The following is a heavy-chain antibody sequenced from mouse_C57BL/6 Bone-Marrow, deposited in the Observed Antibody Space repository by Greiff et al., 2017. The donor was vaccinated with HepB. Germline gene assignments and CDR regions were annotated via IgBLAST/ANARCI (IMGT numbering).Heavy chain of an antibody. J-gene: IGHJ4*01. V-gene: IGHV6-3*01. CDR3: TDYYYGSSPFAMDY. Sequence: EVQGVESGGGLVQPGGSMKLSCVASGFTFSNYWMNWVRQSPEKGLEWVAQIRLKSDNYATHYAESVKGRFTISRDDSKSSVYLQMNNLRAEDTGIYYCTDYYYGSSPFAMDYWGQGTSVTVSS. CDR2: IRLKSDNYAT. CDR1: GFTFSNYW. D-gene: IGHD1-1*01.